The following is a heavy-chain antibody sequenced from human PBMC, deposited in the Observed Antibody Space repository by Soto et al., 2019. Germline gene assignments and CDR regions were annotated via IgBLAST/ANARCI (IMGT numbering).Heavy chain of an antibody. Sequence: GASVNVSCKSSGYTFTSYGISWVRQTPGQGLEWMGWISAYNGNTNYAQKLQGRVTMTTDTSTSTAYMELRSLRSDDTAVYYCARVGSDSSGWYVFDYWGQGTLVTVSS. CDR2: ISAYNGNT. J-gene: IGHJ4*02. CDR3: ARVGSDSSGWYVFDY. V-gene: IGHV1-18*04. D-gene: IGHD6-19*01. CDR1: GYTFTSYG.